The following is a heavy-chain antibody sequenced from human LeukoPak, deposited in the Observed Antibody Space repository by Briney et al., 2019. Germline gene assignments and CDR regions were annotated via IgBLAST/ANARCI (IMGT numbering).Heavy chain of an antibody. J-gene: IGHJ4*02. CDR3: ARGYSSGRHFEY. D-gene: IGHD6-19*01. CDR2: IDSSGSTM. Sequence: GGSLRLSCAASGFTFSSYEMNWVRQAPGKGLECVSYIDSSGSTMYYADSVKGRFTISRDNAENSLYLQMNGLRAEDTAVYYCARGYSSGRHFEYWGQGTLVTVSS. V-gene: IGHV3-48*03. CDR1: GFTFSSYE.